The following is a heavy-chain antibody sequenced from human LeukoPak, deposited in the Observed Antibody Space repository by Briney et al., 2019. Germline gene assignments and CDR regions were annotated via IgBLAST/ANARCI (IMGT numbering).Heavy chain of an antibody. J-gene: IGHJ4*02. CDR1: GFTFTSAP. Sequence: GGSLRLSCVLSGFTFTSAPMNWVRQAPGKGLDWVSTSGTDGDTYYADSVKGRFTISRDNSKNTVHLQMTSLRVEDTAVYYCATKTPGNYPYDYWGQGTLSSSPQ. CDR3: ATKTPGNYPYDY. D-gene: IGHD3-22*01. V-gene: IGHV3-23*01. CDR2: SGTDGDT.